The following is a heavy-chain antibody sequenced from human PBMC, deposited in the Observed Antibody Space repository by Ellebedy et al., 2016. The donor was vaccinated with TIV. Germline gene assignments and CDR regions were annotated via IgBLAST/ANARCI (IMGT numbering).Heavy chain of an antibody. D-gene: IGHD4-17*01. J-gene: IGHJ5*02. CDR3: ARGALSVTTEAWFDP. Sequence: AASVKVSCKASGYTFTGYYMHWVRQAPGQGLEWMGWINPNSGGTNYAQKFQGRVTMTRDTSISTAYMELSRLRSDDTAVYYCARGALSVTTEAWFDPWGQGTLVTVSS. CDR2: INPNSGGT. CDR1: GYTFTGYY. V-gene: IGHV1-2*02.